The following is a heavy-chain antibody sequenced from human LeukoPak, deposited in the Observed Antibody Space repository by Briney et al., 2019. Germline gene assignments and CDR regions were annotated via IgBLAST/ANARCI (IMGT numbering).Heavy chain of an antibody. Sequence: GASVKVSCKASGYTFSYYHMHWVRQAPGQGLEWMGWINPNSGATNYAPKFQGRVTMTRDTSISTAYMELSRLTSDETAVYYCARDQRSSYTYYFDDWGQGTLVTVSS. D-gene: IGHD3-16*02. V-gene: IGHV1-2*02. CDR3: ARDQRSSYTYYFDD. J-gene: IGHJ4*02. CDR1: GYTFSYYH. CDR2: INPNSGAT.